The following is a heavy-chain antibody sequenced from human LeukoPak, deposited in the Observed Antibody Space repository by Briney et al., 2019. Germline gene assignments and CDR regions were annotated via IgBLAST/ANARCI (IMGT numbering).Heavy chain of an antibody. D-gene: IGHD5-18*01. J-gene: IGHJ4*02. CDR1: GFTFSNYA. CDR3: ARESRGYSYGITDY. V-gene: IGHV3-66*01. CDR2: IYSGGST. Sequence: PGGSLRLSCAASGFTFSNYAMHWVRQAPGKGLEWVSVIYSGGSTYYADSAKGRFTISRDNSKNTLYLQMNSLRAEDTAVYYCARESRGYSYGITDYWGQGTLVTVSS.